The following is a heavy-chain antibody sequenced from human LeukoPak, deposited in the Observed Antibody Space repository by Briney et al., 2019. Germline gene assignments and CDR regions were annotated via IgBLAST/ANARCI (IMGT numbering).Heavy chain of an antibody. CDR1: GFTFSRYA. J-gene: IGHJ1*01. CDR2: ISGSGAYT. V-gene: IGHV3-23*01. CDR3: AKYFASGSYYKLPH. Sequence: GGSLRLSCAASGFTFSRYAMSWVRQAPGKELEWVSTISGSGAYTYYADSVKGRFTISRDNSKNTLYLQMNSLRAEDTAVYYCAKYFASGSYYKLPHWGQGTLVTVSS. D-gene: IGHD3-10*01.